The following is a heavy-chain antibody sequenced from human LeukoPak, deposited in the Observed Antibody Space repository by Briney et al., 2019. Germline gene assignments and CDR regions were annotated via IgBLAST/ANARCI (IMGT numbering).Heavy chain of an antibody. Sequence: GGSLRLSCAASGFTFSSYAMSCVRQAPGKGLEWVSAISGSGGSTYYADSVKGRFTISRDNSKNTLYLQMNSLRAEDTAVYYCAKGERGYSYGYLDYWGQGTLVTVSS. CDR2: ISGSGGST. V-gene: IGHV3-23*01. J-gene: IGHJ4*02. D-gene: IGHD5-18*01. CDR3: AKGERGYSYGYLDY. CDR1: GFTFSSYA.